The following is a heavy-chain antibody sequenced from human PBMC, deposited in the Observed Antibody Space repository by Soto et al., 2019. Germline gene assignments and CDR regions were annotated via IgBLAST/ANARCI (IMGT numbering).Heavy chain of an antibody. Sequence: ASVKVSCKASGFTFSSSAVQWVRQARGQRLEWIGWIVVGSGHTNYAQKFQERVTITRDMTTSTAYMDLNSLRSEDMALYYCAADGYSYDGSYAFDIWGQWTTVTVSS. CDR3: AADGYSYDGSYAFDI. J-gene: IGHJ3*02. V-gene: IGHV1-58*01. D-gene: IGHD3-22*01. CDR2: IVVGSGHT. CDR1: GFTFSSSA.